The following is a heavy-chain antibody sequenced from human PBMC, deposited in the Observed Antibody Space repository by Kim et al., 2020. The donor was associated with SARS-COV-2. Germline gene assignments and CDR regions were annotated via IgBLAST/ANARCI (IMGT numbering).Heavy chain of an antibody. Sequence: NCAQKFKGRVTMTRDTSISTAYMELSRLRSDDTAVYYCARADSYGTHFDYWGQGTLVTVSS. V-gene: IGHV1-2*02. CDR3: ARADSYGTHFDY. J-gene: IGHJ4*02. D-gene: IGHD5-18*01.